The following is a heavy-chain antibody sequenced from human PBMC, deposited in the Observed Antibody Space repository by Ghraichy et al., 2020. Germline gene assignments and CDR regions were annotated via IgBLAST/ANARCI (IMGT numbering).Heavy chain of an antibody. CDR2: ISYDGSNK. CDR3: ARGWGIEY. D-gene: IGHD7-27*01. CDR1: GFTFSSFA. V-gene: IGHV3-30-3*01. J-gene: IGHJ4*02. Sequence: GESLNISCAASGFTFSSFALHWVRQAPGKGLQWVALISYDGSNKYYADSVKGRFTISRDNSKNTLYLQMNSLRPEDTAVYYCARGWGIEYWGQGTLVTVSS.